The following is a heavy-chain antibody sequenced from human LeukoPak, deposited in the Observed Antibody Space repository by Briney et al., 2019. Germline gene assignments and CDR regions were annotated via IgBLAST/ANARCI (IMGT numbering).Heavy chain of an antibody. CDR1: GFTFSSYG. CDR3: AKQEAVAGVVPGH. V-gene: IGHV3-30*02. D-gene: IGHD6-19*01. J-gene: IGHJ4*02. CDR2: IRYDGSNK. Sequence: GGSLRLSCAASGFTFSSYGMHWVRQAPGKGLEWVAFIRYDGSNKYYADSVKGRFTISRDNSKNTLYLQMNSLRAEDTAVYYCAKQEAVAGVVPGHWGQGTLVTVSS.